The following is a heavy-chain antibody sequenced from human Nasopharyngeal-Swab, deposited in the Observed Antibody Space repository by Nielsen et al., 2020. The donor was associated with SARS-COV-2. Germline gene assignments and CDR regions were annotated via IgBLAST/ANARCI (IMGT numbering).Heavy chain of an antibody. J-gene: IGHJ6*02. CDR2: ISWNSGSK. D-gene: IGHD3-3*01. CDR3: ARDGLDYDFWSAYFMDV. V-gene: IGHV3-9*01. Sequence: VRQAPGKGLEGVSGISWNSGSKAYADSVKGRFTISRDNAKNSLYLQMNSLRAEDTAVYYCARDGLDYDFWSAYFMDVWGQGTTVTVSS.